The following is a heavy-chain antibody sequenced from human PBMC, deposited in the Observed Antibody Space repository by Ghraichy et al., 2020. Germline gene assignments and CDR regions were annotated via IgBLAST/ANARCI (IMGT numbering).Heavy chain of an antibody. CDR3: ARDMIQLWLRGSWGYYYYYGMDV. CDR1: GFTFSSYS. CDR2: ISSSSSYI. J-gene: IGHJ6*02. D-gene: IGHD5-18*01. V-gene: IGHV3-21*01. Sequence: GGSLRLSCAASGFTFSSYSMNWVRQAPGKGLEWVSSISSSSSYIYYADSVKGRFTISRDNAKNSLYLQMNSLRAEDTAVYYCARDMIQLWLRGSWGYYYYYGMDVWGQGTTVTVSS.